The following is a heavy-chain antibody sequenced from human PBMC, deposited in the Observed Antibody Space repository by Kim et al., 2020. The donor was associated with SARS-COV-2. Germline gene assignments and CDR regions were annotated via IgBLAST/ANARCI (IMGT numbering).Heavy chain of an antibody. CDR1: GFTFSSYA. J-gene: IGHJ3*02. CDR2: ISYDGSNK. Sequence: GGSLRLSCAASGFTFSSYAMHWVRQAPGKGLEWVAVISYDGSNKYYADSVKGRFTISRDNSKNTLYLQMNSLRAEDTAVYYCARAIRYYYDSSDAFDIWGQGTMVTVSS. CDR3: ARAIRYYYDSSDAFDI. D-gene: IGHD3-22*01. V-gene: IGHV3-30*04.